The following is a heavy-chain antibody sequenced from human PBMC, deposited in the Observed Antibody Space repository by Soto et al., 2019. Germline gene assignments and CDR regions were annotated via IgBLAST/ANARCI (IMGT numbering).Heavy chain of an antibody. CDR3: AREVTTAIPDF. Sequence: EVQLVESGGGLVQPGGSLRLCCAASGFTVSSNYMSRVRQAPGKGLEWVSVIYRGGSTYYADSVKGRFTISRDNSKNTLYLQMNSLRAEDTAVYYCAREVTTAIPDFWGQGTLVTVSS. J-gene: IGHJ4*02. V-gene: IGHV3-66*01. D-gene: IGHD3-22*01. CDR2: IYRGGST. CDR1: GFTVSSNY.